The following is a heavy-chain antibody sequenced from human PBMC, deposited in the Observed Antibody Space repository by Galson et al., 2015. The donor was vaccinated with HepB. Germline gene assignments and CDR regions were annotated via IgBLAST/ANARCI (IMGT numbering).Heavy chain of an antibody. CDR1: GFTVSSNY. D-gene: IGHD6-13*01. V-gene: IGHV3-66*01. J-gene: IGHJ6*02. CDR2: IYSGGST. CDR3: ARERDSSSWYGMDV. Sequence: SLRLSCAASGFTVSSNYMSWVRQAPGKGLEWVSVIYSGGSTYYADSVKGRFTISRDNSKNTLYLQMNSLRAEDTAVYYCARERDSSSWYGMDVWGQGTTVTVSS.